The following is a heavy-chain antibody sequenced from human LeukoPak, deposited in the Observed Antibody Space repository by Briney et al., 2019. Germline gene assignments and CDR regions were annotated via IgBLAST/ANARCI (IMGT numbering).Heavy chain of an antibody. CDR2: ISYDGSNK. Sequence: GRSLRLSCAASGFTFSSYGMHWVRQAPGKGLEWVAVISYDGSNKYYADSVKGRFTISRDNSKNTLYLQMNNLRAEDTAVYYCAKNSLTVDAFDIWGQGTMVTVSS. CDR1: GFTFSSYG. J-gene: IGHJ3*02. V-gene: IGHV3-30*18. CDR3: AKNSLTVDAFDI. D-gene: IGHD3-9*01.